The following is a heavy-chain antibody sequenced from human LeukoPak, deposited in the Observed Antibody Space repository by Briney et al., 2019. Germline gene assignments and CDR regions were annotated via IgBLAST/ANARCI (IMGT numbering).Heavy chain of an antibody. D-gene: IGHD3-10*01. J-gene: IGHJ6*03. Sequence: GGSLRLSCAASGFTFSSIWMHWVRQAPGKGLVWVTRINSDGISTSYADSVKGRFTISRDNAKNTLYLQMNSLRAEDTAVYYCATYGFGELYYYYYYYMDVWGKGTTVTISS. CDR3: ATYGFGELYYYYYYYMDV. V-gene: IGHV3-74*01. CDR1: GFTFSSIW. CDR2: INSDGIST.